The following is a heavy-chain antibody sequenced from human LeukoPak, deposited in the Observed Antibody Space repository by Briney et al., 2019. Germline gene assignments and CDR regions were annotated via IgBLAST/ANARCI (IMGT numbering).Heavy chain of an antibody. Sequence: GGSLRLSCAASGFTFSSHSMNWVRQTPGKGLEWVSYISSGSSARYYADSVKGRFTISRDDARNSLYLQMNSLRAEDTAVYYCARMSGSRLPGYWGQGTLVTVSS. CDR3: ARMSGSRLPGY. CDR1: GFTFSSHS. D-gene: IGHD3-3*01. V-gene: IGHV3-48*01. CDR2: ISSGSSAR. J-gene: IGHJ4*02.